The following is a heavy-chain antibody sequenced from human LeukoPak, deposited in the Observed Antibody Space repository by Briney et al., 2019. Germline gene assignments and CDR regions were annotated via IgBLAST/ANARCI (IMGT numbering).Heavy chain of an antibody. J-gene: IGHJ6*02. CDR1: GFTFSSYA. CDR2: ISSSSSYI. V-gene: IGHV3-21*01. Sequence: GGSLRLSCAASGFTFSSYAMNWVRQAPGKGLEWVSSISSSSSYIYYADSVKGRFTISRDNAKNSLYLQMNSLRAEDTAVYYCARDVVVPAADYCYYGMDVWGQGTTVTVSS. D-gene: IGHD2-2*01. CDR3: ARDVVVPAADYCYYGMDV.